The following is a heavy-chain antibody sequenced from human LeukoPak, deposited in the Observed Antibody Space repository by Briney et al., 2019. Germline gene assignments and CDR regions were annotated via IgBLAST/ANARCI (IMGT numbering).Heavy chain of an antibody. D-gene: IGHD6-13*01. V-gene: IGHV3-21*01. J-gene: IGHJ6*02. CDR1: GFTFSSYS. CDR2: ISSSSSYI. Sequence: GSLRLSCAASGFTFSSYSMNWVRQAPGKGLEWVSSISSSSSYIYYADSVKGRFTISRDNAKNSLYLQMNSLRAEDTAVYYCARDHRDSSPYYYYGMDVWGQGTTVTVSS. CDR3: ARDHRDSSPYYYYGMDV.